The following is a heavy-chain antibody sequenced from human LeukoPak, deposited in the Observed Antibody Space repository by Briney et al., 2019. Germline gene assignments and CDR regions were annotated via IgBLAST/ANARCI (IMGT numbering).Heavy chain of an antibody. CDR1: GFSFSSYA. J-gene: IGHJ5*02. D-gene: IGHD6-6*01. Sequence: PGGSLRLSCAASGFSFSSYAMSWVRQAPGMGLEWVSTTSGTGGYIYYADSVKGRFTISRDDSKNTLYLQMNSLRAEDTAVYYCAKDYGSSSTNWFDPWGQGTLVTVSS. CDR3: AKDYGSSSTNWFDP. V-gene: IGHV3-23*01. CDR2: TSGTGGYI.